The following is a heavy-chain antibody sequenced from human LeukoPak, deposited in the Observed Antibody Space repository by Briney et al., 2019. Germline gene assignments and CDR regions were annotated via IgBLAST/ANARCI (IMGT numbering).Heavy chain of an antibody. J-gene: IGHJ4*02. CDR2: ISGSGDNT. CDR1: GFTFSSYA. D-gene: IGHD3-22*01. V-gene: IGHV3-23*01. Sequence: GGSLRLSCAASGFTFSSYAMSWVRQAPGKGLEWVSGISGSGDNTYYADSVKGRFTISRDNSKNTLYVQVNSLGTEDTAANYYAKGSYYDSSGSFYFDYWGQGTLVTVSS. CDR3: AKGSYYDSSGSFYFDY.